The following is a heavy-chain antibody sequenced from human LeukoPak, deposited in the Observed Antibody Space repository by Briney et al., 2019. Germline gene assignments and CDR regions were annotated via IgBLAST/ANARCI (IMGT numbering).Heavy chain of an antibody. CDR1: GDSVSSNSAA. J-gene: IGHJ4*02. CDR2: TYYRSKWYN. V-gene: IGHV6-1*01. Sequence: SSQTLSLTCAISGDSVSSNSAALNWIRQSPSRGLEWLGRTYYRSKWYNGYAESVKSRITINPDTSKNQFSLQLNSVTPEDTAVFYCTRDEQWLVYFDCWGQGTLVTVSS. CDR3: TRDEQWLVYFDC. D-gene: IGHD6-19*01.